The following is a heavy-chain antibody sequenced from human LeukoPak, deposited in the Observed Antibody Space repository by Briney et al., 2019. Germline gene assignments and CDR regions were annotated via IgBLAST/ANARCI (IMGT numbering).Heavy chain of an antibody. J-gene: IGHJ5*02. Sequence: SETLSLTCTVSGGSISSYYWSWIRQPPGKGLEWIGYIYYSGSTNYNPSLKSRVTISVDTSKNQFSLKLSSVNAADTAVYYCARDVGWFAPWGQGTLVTASS. CDR3: ARDVGWFAP. D-gene: IGHD1-26*01. CDR1: GGSISSYY. CDR2: IYYSGST. V-gene: IGHV4-59*01.